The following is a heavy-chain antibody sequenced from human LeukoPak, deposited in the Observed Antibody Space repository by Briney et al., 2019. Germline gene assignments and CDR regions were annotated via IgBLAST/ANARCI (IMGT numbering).Heavy chain of an antibody. J-gene: IGHJ6*02. V-gene: IGHV4-39*02. D-gene: IGHD6-25*01. CDR1: GGSISSSSYY. CDR2: IYYSGST. Sequence: SETLSLTCTVSGGSISSSSYYWGWIRQPPGKGLEWIGSIYYSGSTYYNPSLKSRVTISVDTSKNQFSLKLSSVTAADTAVYYCARDGWAGSGSSNHYYYGMDVWGQGTTVTVSS. CDR3: ARDGWAGSGSSNHYYYGMDV.